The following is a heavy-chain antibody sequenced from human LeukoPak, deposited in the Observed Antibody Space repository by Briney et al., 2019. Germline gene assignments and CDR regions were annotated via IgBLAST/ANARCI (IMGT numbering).Heavy chain of an antibody. D-gene: IGHD6-13*01. Sequence: ASVKVSCKASGYTFTGYYMHWVRQAPGQGLEWMGIINPSGGSTSYAQKFQGRVTMTRDTSTSTVYMELSSLRSEDTAVYYCAREAAAGTYFDYWGQGTLVTVSS. V-gene: IGHV1-46*01. CDR2: INPSGGST. CDR3: AREAAAGTYFDY. J-gene: IGHJ4*02. CDR1: GYTFTGYY.